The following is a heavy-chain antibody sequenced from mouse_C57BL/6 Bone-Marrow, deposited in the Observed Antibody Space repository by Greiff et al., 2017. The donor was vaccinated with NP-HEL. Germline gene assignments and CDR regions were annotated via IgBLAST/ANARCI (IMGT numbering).Heavy chain of an antibody. CDR2: ISGGGGNP. Sequence: DVKLVESGGGLVKPGGSLKLSCAASGFTFSSYTMSWVRQTPEKRLEWVATISGGGGNPYYPDSVKGRFTISSDNAKNTLYLQMSNLRSEDTALYYCARHEDYYGSSYYFDYWGQGTTLTVSS. CDR3: ARHEDYYGSSYYFDY. V-gene: IGHV5-9*01. J-gene: IGHJ2*01. CDR1: GFTFSSYT. D-gene: IGHD1-1*01.